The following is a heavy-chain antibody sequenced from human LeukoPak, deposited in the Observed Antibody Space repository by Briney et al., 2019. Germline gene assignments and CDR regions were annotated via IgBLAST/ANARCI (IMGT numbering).Heavy chain of an antibody. J-gene: IGHJ4*02. Sequence: SGTLSLTCAVSGYSISSGYYWGWIREPPGKGLEWIGSIYHSGSTYYNPSLKSRVTISVDTSKNQFSLKLSSVTAADTAVYYCARDHSGPIDYWGQGTLVTVSS. CDR1: GYSISSGYY. D-gene: IGHD6-19*01. CDR2: IYHSGST. CDR3: ARDHSGPIDY. V-gene: IGHV4-38-2*02.